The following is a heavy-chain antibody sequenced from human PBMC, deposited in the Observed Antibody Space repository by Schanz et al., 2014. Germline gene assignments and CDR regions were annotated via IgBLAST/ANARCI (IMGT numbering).Heavy chain of an antibody. Sequence: EVQLLESGGGLVQPGGSLRLSCEASEFTFSSYKMNWVRQAPGKGLEWLSYIDGKSTTVYYADSVEGRFTISRDNSRNTLYLQMNSLRTEDTAVYYCASPSGYSDYGTYFDFWGQGTLVTVSS. J-gene: IGHJ4*02. CDR2: IDGKSTTV. CDR3: ASPSGYSDYGTYFDF. D-gene: IGHD5-12*01. CDR1: EFTFSSYK. V-gene: IGHV3-48*01.